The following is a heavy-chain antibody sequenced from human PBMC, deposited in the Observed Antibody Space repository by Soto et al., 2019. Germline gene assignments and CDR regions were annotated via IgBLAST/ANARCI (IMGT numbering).Heavy chain of an antibody. CDR2: INAGNGNT. CDR1: GYTFTSYA. V-gene: IGHV1-3*01. CDR3: ARTVGASYAFDI. D-gene: IGHD1-26*01. J-gene: IGHJ3*02. Sequence: ASVKVSCKASGYTFTSYAMHWVRQAPGQRLEWMGWINAGNGNTKYSQKFQGRVTMTTDTSTSTAYMELRSLRSDDTAVYYCARTVGASYAFDIWGQGTMVTVSS.